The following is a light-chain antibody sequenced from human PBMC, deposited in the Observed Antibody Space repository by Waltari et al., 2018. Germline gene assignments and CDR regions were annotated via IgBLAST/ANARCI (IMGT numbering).Light chain of an antibody. CDR3: QQYSSAPWT. Sequence: DIVMTQSPDSLAVPLGERATLNCKSTQSVLYSSNNNNYLAWYQQKPGQPPKLLIYWASTRESGVPDRFSGSGSGTDFTLTISSLQAEDVAVYYCQQYSSAPWTFGQGTKVEIK. V-gene: IGKV4-1*01. CDR2: WAS. CDR1: QSVLYSSNNNNY. J-gene: IGKJ1*01.